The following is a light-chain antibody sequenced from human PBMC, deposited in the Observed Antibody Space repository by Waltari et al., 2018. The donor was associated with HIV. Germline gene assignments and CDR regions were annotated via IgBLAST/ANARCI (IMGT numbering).Light chain of an antibody. CDR1: NIGSKS. CDR3: QVWDSSSDVV. CDR2: DDS. Sequence: SYVLTQPPSVSMAPGQTARFTCGGNNIGSKSVPWYQPKPGQAPLLVLVDDSDRPSGIPERFSGSNSGNTATLTISRVEAGDEADYYCQVWDSSSDVVFGGGTKLTVL. J-gene: IGLJ2*01. V-gene: IGLV3-21*02.